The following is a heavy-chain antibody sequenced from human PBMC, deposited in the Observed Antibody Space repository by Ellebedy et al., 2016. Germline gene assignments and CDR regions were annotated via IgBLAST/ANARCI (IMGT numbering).Heavy chain of an antibody. CDR2: ISYDGSNK. D-gene: IGHD2-2*01. Sequence: GGSLRLSXAASGFTFSSYGMHWVRQAPGKGLEWVAVISYDGSNKYYADSVKGRFTISRDNSKNTLYLQMNSLRAEDTAVYYCAKEFDFCSSTSCFEYYFDYWGQGTLVTVSS. CDR1: GFTFSSYG. CDR3: AKEFDFCSSTSCFEYYFDY. V-gene: IGHV3-30*18. J-gene: IGHJ4*02.